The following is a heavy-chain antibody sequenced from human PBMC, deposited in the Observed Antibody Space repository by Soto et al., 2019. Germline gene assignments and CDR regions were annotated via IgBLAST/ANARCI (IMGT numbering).Heavy chain of an antibody. J-gene: IGHJ4*02. D-gene: IGHD3-16*01. CDR1: GFTFSSYA. V-gene: IGHV3-23*01. CDR2: ISGSGGST. CDR3: ARNDTFGGVIGGLDY. Sequence: VQLLESGGGLVQPGGSLRLSCAASGFTFSSYAMSWVRQAPGKGLEWVSAISGSGGSTYYADSVKGRFTISRDNSKNTLYLQMNSLRAEDTAVYFCARNDTFGGVIGGLDYWGQGTLVTVSS.